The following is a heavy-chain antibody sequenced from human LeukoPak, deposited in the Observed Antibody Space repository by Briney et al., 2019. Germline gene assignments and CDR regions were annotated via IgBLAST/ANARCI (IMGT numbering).Heavy chain of an antibody. D-gene: IGHD3-10*01. CDR1: GFSFSINA. CDR3: AKDGWHYYGSGSYYDAFDI. CDR2: ISGIGDTL. Sequence: GGSLRLSCVASGFSFSINAMIWFRQAPGKGLEWVSGISGIGDTLFYSDPVKGRFTISRDNSKNTLYLQMNSLRAEDTAVYYCAKDGWHYYGSGSYYDAFDIWGQGTMVTVSS. V-gene: IGHV3-23*01. J-gene: IGHJ3*02.